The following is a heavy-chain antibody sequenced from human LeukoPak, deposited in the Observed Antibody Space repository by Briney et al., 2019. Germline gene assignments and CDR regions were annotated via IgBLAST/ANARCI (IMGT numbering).Heavy chain of an antibody. CDR1: GFIFNNYW. V-gene: IGHV3-74*01. Sequence: GGSLRLFCAASGFIFNNYWMHWVRQTPGEGPLWLSRINGDGSSTSYANSVQGRFIISRDNAKNTLYLQMNSLRAEDTAVYYCTRQWHTPSDYWGQGTLVTVSS. D-gene: IGHD6-19*01. CDR2: INGDGSST. CDR3: TRQWHTPSDY. J-gene: IGHJ4*02.